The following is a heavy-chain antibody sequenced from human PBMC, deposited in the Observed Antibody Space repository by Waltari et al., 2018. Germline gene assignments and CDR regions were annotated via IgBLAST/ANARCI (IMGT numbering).Heavy chain of an antibody. V-gene: IGHV3-23*03. D-gene: IGHD6-19*01. Sequence: EVQLLESGGGLVQPGGSLRLSCAASGFTFSSYAMSWVRQAPGKGLEWGSVIYSGGSTYYADSVKGRFTISRDNSKNTLYLQMNSLRAEDTAVYYCAKVLNNLRVSGWSPGLVFDYWGQGTLVTVSS. CDR2: IYSGGST. J-gene: IGHJ4*02. CDR3: AKVLNNLRVSGWSPGLVFDY. CDR1: GFTFSSYA.